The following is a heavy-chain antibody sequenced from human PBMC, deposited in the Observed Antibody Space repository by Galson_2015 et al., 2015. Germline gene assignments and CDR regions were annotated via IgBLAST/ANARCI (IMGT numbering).Heavy chain of an antibody. J-gene: IGHJ4*02. CDR2: ISSSSSTI. CDR1: GFTSSSYS. V-gene: IGHV3-48*02. D-gene: IGHD5-12*01. CDR3: ARDTKAYSGYVNFDY. Sequence: SLRLSCAASGFTSSSYSMNWVRQAPGKGLEWVSYISSSSSTIYYADSVKGRFTISRDNAKNSLYLQMNSLRDEDTAVYYCARDTKAYSGYVNFDYWGQGTLVTVSS.